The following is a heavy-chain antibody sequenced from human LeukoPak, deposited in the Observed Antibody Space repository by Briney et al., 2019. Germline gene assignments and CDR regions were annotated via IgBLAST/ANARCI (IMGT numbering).Heavy chain of an antibody. Sequence: PGGSLRLSCAGSAFTLSNYAINWVRQAPGKGPEWLSYISTSGSTILYADSVKGRFTISRDNAKNSLYLQMNSLRAEDTAVYYCAKDRGLGEYPKSWYIFDAFDIWGQGTMVTVSS. CDR3: AKDRGLGEYPKSWYIFDAFDI. V-gene: IGHV3-48*01. CDR2: ISTSGSTI. J-gene: IGHJ3*02. CDR1: AFTLSNYA. D-gene: IGHD3-10*01.